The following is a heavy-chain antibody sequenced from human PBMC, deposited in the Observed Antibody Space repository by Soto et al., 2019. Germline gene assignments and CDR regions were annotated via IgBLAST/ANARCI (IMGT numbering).Heavy chain of an antibody. CDR1: GGSISSGGYF. CDR2: IYHSGTT. V-gene: IGHV4-30-2*01. J-gene: IGHJ5*02. Sequence: SETLSLSCAVSGGSISSGGYFWSWIRQPPGKGLEWIGYIYHSGTTYYNPSLKSRVTISVDRSKNQFSLKLSSVTAADTAVYYCARGLGPWGQGTLVTVSS. CDR3: ARGLGP. D-gene: IGHD3-10*01.